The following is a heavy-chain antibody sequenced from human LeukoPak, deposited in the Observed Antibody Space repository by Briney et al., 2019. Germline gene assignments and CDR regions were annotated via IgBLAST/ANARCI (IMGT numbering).Heavy chain of an antibody. Sequence: GGSLRLSCAASGFTFSSYWMHWVRQAPGKGLVWVSRINSDGSSTSYADSVKGRFTISRDNAKNTLYLQIYSLRAEDTAVYYCARDSEVVLKFDPWGQGTLVTVSS. D-gene: IGHD2-2*01. CDR2: INSDGSST. CDR1: GFTFSSYW. V-gene: IGHV3-74*01. CDR3: ARDSEVVLKFDP. J-gene: IGHJ5*02.